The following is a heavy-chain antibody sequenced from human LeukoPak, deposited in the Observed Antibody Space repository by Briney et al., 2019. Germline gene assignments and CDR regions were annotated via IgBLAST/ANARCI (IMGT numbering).Heavy chain of an antibody. CDR3: TTSQTTVTTFYYYYYMDV. CDR2: IIPIFGTA. CDR1: GGTFSSYA. Sequence: GASVKVSCKASGGTFSSYAISWVRQAPGQGLEWMGGIIPIFGTANYAQKFQGRVTITADESTSTAYMELSSLRSEDTAVYYCTTSQTTVTTFYYYYYMDVWGKGTTVTISS. V-gene: IGHV1-69*01. D-gene: IGHD4-17*01. J-gene: IGHJ6*03.